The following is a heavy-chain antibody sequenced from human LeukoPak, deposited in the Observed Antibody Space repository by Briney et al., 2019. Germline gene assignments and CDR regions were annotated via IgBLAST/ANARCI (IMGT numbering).Heavy chain of an antibody. CDR2: INHSGST. D-gene: IGHD3-10*01. J-gene: IGHJ4*02. CDR3: ARVKGYLLEGITMVRGVIGY. Sequence: SETLSLTCAVYGGSFSGYYWSWICQPPGKGLEWIGEINHSGSTNYNPSLESRVTISVDTSKNQFSLKLSSVTAADTAVYYCARVKGYLLEGITMVRGVIGYWGQGTLVTVSS. CDR1: GGSFSGYY. V-gene: IGHV4-34*01.